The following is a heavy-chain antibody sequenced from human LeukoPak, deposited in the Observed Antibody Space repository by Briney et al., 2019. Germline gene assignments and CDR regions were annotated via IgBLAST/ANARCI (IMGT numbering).Heavy chain of an antibody. CDR2: IYPGDSDT. CDR3: ARARYCSGGSCYAEY. V-gene: IGHV5-51*01. J-gene: IGHJ4*02. CDR1: GYSFTTYW. D-gene: IGHD2-15*01. Sequence: GESLKISCKGSGYSFTTYWIGWVSQMPGKGLEWMGIIYPGDSDTRYSPSFQGQVTISADKSISTAYLQWSSLKASDTAMYYCARARYCSGGSCYAEYWGQGTLVTVSS.